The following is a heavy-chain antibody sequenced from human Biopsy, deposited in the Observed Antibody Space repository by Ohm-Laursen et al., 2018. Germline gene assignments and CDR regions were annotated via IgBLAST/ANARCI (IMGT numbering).Heavy chain of an antibody. D-gene: IGHD2/OR15-2a*01. Sequence: TLSLTCAVYGESFNGYYWSWIRQTPGKGLEWIGEINHSGRTNYNPSLKSRVTISVDTSKNQFSLRLNSVTAADTAVYYCARATNSTGWPYYYFYGMDVRGQGTTVTVSS. CDR2: INHSGRT. CDR3: ARATNSTGWPYYYFYGMDV. J-gene: IGHJ6*02. CDR1: GESFNGYY. V-gene: IGHV4-34*01.